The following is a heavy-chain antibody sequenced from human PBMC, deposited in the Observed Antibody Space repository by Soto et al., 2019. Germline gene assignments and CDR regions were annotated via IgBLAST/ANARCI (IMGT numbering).Heavy chain of an antibody. CDR3: ARDLAKGGGSAGFDY. J-gene: IGHJ4*02. D-gene: IGHD1-26*01. CDR1: GYTFTVYY. Sequence: ASVKASRKASGYTFTVYYMHWVRQAPGQGLEWMGWINPKSGGTMYPQRFQGRVTMTWDTSISTAYVALTRLRSDDTAVYYCARDLAKGGGSAGFDYWGQGTLVTVSS. CDR2: INPKSGGT. V-gene: IGHV1-2*02.